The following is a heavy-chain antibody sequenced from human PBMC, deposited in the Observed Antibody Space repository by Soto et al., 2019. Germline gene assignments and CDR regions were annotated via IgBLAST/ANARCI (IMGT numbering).Heavy chain of an antibody. D-gene: IGHD6-19*01. Sequence: EVQLVESGGGLVKPGGSLRLSCAASGFTFSNVWMNWVRQAPGKGLEWVGRIKSKTDGGTTDYAAPVKGRFTISRDDSKNQLYLQMNSLKTEDTAVYHCPPLALKYSSGWYEFSDWGQGTLVTVSS. CDR3: PPLALKYSSGWYEFSD. J-gene: IGHJ4*02. CDR2: IKSKTDGGTT. CDR1: GFTFSNVW. V-gene: IGHV3-15*07.